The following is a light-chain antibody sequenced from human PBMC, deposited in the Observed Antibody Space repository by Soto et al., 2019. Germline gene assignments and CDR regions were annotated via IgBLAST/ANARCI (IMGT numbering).Light chain of an antibody. Sequence: QSALTRPASVSGSPGQSITSSCSGTSSGIGAYDYVSWYQQHPGRAPKLIIYGVSHRFSGLSYRFSGSKSGNTASLTISGLQAEDEGDYYCTSFAPGRIYVFGSGTKVTVL. CDR2: GVS. CDR3: TSFAPGRIYV. J-gene: IGLJ1*01. V-gene: IGLV2-14*03. CDR1: SSGIGAYDY.